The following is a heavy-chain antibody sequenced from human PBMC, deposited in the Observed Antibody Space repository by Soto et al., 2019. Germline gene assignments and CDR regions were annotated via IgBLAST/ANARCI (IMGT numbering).Heavy chain of an antibody. CDR3: AKDGSYNFWSGYVDS. CDR2: ISSSSSYI. D-gene: IGHD3-3*01. CDR1: GFTFSSYS. J-gene: IGHJ4*02. V-gene: IGHV3-21*04. Sequence: PGGSLRLSCAASGFTFSSYSMNWVRQAPGKGLEWVSSISSSSSYIYYADSVKGRFTISRDNAKNSLYLQMNSLRAEDTALYYYAKDGSYNFWSGYVDSWGQGTLVTVSS.